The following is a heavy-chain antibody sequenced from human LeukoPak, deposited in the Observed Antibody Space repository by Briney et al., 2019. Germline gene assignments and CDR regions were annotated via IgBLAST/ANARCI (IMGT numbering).Heavy chain of an antibody. Sequence: GGSLRLSCAASGFTFSGSAMHWVRPASGKGLEWVGRIRSKANSYATAYAASVKGRFTISRDDSKNTAYLQMNSLKTEDTAVYYCTRPDWYSSSSNDAFDIWGQGTMVTVSS. CDR1: GFTFSGSA. V-gene: IGHV3-73*01. CDR2: IRSKANSYAT. J-gene: IGHJ3*02. CDR3: TRPDWYSSSSNDAFDI. D-gene: IGHD6-13*01.